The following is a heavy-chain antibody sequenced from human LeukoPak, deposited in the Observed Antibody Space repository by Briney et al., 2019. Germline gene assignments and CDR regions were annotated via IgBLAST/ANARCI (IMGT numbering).Heavy chain of an antibody. J-gene: IGHJ4*02. CDR1: GFTFSDYW. Sequence: GGSLRLSCVASGFTFSDYWMNWFRQVPGKGLVWVAQMRSEGTIGNYADSVRGRFIVSRDNAKNTLYLQMNSLRAEDAAVYYCARDGYNYENDYWGQGTLVTVSS. D-gene: IGHD5-24*01. CDR3: ARDGYNYENDY. V-gene: IGHV3-74*01. CDR2: MRSEGTIG.